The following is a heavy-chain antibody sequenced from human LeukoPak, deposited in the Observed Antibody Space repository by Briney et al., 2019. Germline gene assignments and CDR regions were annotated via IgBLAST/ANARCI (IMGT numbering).Heavy chain of an antibody. CDR3: ARVLDYYDSSGYDY. CDR1: GGSISSSSYY. Sequence: SETLSLNCTVSGGSISSSSYYWGWIRQPPGKGLEWIGSIYYSGSTYYNPSLKSRVTISVDTSTNQFSLKLSSVTAADTAVYYCARVLDYYDSSGYDYWGQGTLVTVSS. J-gene: IGHJ4*02. CDR2: IYYSGST. V-gene: IGHV4-39*07. D-gene: IGHD3-22*01.